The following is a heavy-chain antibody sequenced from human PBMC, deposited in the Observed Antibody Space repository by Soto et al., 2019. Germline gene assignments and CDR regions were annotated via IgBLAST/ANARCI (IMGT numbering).Heavy chain of an antibody. D-gene: IGHD2-2*01. CDR3: STWRTAP. J-gene: IGHJ5*02. Sequence: ASVKVSCKASGYTFADFYIHWVRRAPGQGLEWMGWVNPNTGVTRYSLKFQDRVTMTRGTSINTAYMELSRLTSDDTAVYCCSTWRTAPWGQGTL. CDR2: VNPNTGVT. V-gene: IGHV1-2*02. CDR1: GYTFADFY.